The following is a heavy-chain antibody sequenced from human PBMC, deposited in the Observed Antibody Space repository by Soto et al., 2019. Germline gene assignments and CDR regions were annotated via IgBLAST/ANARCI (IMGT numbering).Heavy chain of an antibody. V-gene: IGHV3-7*04. J-gene: IGHJ6*02. CDR1: GFTFSSYW. D-gene: IGHD6-19*01. CDR3: ARDGSGWYSAYYYGMDV. CDR2: IKQDGSEK. Sequence: GGSLRLSCAASGFTFSSYWMSWVRQAPGKGLEWVANIKQDGSEKYYVDSVKGRFTISRDNAKNSLYLQMNSLRAEDTAVYYCARDGSGWYSAYYYGMDVWGQGTTVTVSS.